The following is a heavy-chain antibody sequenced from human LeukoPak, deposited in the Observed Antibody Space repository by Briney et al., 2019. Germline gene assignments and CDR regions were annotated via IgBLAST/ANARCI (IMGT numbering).Heavy chain of an antibody. D-gene: IGHD6-13*01. J-gene: IGHJ4*02. CDR3: AKDPEYSSSWYVFSGVDY. CDR1: EFSVGSNY. CDR2: ISGSGGST. V-gene: IGHV3-23*01. Sequence: GGSLRLSCAASEFSVGSNYMTWVRQAPGKGLEWVSAISGSGGSTYYADSVKGRFTISRDNSKNTLYLQMNSLRAEDTAVYYCAKDPEYSSSWYVFSGVDYWGQGTLVTVSS.